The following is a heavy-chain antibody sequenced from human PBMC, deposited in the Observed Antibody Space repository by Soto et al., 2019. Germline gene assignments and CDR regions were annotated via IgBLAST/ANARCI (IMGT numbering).Heavy chain of an antibody. D-gene: IGHD2-2*02. V-gene: IGHV1-3*01. Sequence: HWVRQAPGQRLEWMGWINAGNGNTKYSQKFQGRVTITRDTSASTAYMELSGLRSEDTAVCYCARGHVVVPAAIYGMDVWGQGTTVTVSS. CDR2: INAGNGNT. J-gene: IGHJ6*02. CDR3: ARGHVVVPAAIYGMDV.